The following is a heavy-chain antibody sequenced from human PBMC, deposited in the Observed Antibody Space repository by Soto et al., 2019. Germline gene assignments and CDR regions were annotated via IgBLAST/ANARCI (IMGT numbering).Heavy chain of an antibody. V-gene: IGHV1-18*01. D-gene: IGHD6-6*01. CDR1: GYTFTNYA. J-gene: IGHJ4*02. CDR3: ARDSQYSTDWQRFES. Sequence: QVQLVQSGVEVKKPGASVKVSCKASGYTFTNYAISWVRQAPGRGLEWMGWVTTYNGNPNYAQIFQGRVTMTTDTPTGTAYMELRSLKSDDSAVYYCARDSQYSTDWQRFESWGQGTLVTDSS. CDR2: VTTYNGNP.